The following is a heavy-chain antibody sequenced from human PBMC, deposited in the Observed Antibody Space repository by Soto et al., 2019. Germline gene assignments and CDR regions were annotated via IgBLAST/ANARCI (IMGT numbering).Heavy chain of an antibody. CDR1: GGSISSSSYY. Sequence: SETLSLTCTVSGGSISSSSYYWGWIRQPPGKGLEWIGSIYYSGSTYYNPSLKSRVTISVDTSKNQFSLKLSSVTAADTAVYYCARHDGFSSGWSFDDWGHGTLVTVSS. V-gene: IGHV4-39*01. CDR2: IYYSGST. CDR3: ARHDGFSSGWSFDD. J-gene: IGHJ4*01. D-gene: IGHD6-19*01.